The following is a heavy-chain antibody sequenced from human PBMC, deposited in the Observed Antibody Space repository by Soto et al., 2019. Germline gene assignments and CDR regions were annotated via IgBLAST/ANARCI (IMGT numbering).Heavy chain of an antibody. Sequence: GGSLRLSCAASGFTFSSYAMHWVRQAPGKGLEYVSAISSNGGSTYYANSVKGRFTISRDNSKNTLYLQMGSLRAEDMAVYYCARGHYGDYLATPTYYYYYYMDVWGKGTTVTVSS. CDR3: ARGHYGDYLATPTYYYYYYMDV. CDR1: GFTFSSYA. D-gene: IGHD4-17*01. CDR2: ISSNGGST. J-gene: IGHJ6*03. V-gene: IGHV3-64*01.